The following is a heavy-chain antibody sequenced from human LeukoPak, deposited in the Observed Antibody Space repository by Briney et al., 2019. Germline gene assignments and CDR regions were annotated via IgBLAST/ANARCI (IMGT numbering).Heavy chain of an antibody. J-gene: IGHJ3*02. V-gene: IGHV4-39*07. CDR2: IYYSGST. CDR3: ARAIFGRYVSSGYYYVGDAFDI. Sequence: NTSETLSLTCTVSGGSISSSSYYWGWIRQPPGKGLEWIGSIYYSGSTYYNPSLKSRVTISVDTSKNQFSLKLSSVTAADTAVYYCARAIFGRYVSSGYYYVGDAFDIWGQGTMVTVSS. D-gene: IGHD3-22*01. CDR1: GGSISSSSYY.